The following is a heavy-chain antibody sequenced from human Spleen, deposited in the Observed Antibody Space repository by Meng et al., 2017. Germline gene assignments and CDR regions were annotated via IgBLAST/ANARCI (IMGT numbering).Heavy chain of an antibody. CDR3: ASSLLISGGSGSYLY. CDR2: IYHSGTT. D-gene: IGHD3-10*01. Sequence: QVRLQESGPGLVKPSGTLSLTCAVSGGSISSSNWWSWVRQPPGKGLEWIGDIYHSGTTNYNPSLKSRITISVDKSKNQFSLKLTSVTAADTAVYYCASSLLISGGSGSYLYWGQGTLVTVSS. CDR1: GGSISSSNW. V-gene: IGHV4-4*02. J-gene: IGHJ4*02.